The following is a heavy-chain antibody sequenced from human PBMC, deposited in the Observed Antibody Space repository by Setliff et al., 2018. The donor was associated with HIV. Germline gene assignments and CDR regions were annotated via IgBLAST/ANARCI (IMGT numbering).Heavy chain of an antibody. CDR1: GDSISSGSYY. J-gene: IGHJ5*02. V-gene: IGHV4-61*09. CDR3: AKRTFGSGRLDP. D-gene: IGHD3-16*01. Sequence: SETLSLTCSVSGDSISSGSYYWSWIRLPAGKGLEWIGQIHTTGSTNYNPSLKSRVTISMDTSKNQFSLNLNSVTATDAAVYYCAKRTFGSGRLDPWGQGTLVTVS. CDR2: IHTTGST.